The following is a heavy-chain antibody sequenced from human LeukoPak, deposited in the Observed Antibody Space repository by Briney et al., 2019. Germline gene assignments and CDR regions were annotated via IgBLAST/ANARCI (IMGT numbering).Heavy chain of an antibody. J-gene: IGHJ4*02. V-gene: IGHV4-59*01. CDR1: GASISGYY. CDR3: AILPTV. D-gene: IGHD1-14*01. Sequence: PSETLSLTCTVSGASISGYYWSWIRQPPGKGLEWIGYIYNSVNDYNRSLKSRVIISSDPSKNQFSLRLSSMTAADTAVYYCAILPTVWGQGTLVTVSS. CDR2: IYNSVN.